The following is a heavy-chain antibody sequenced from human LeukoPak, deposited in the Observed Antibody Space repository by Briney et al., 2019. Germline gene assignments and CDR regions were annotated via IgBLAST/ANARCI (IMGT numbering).Heavy chain of an antibody. D-gene: IGHD3-9*01. CDR3: ARDSSRTYYDILTGYYYDAFDI. V-gene: IGHV3-21*01. CDR1: GFTFSSYS. CDR2: ISSSSSYI. Sequence: GGSLRLSCAASGFTFSSYSMNWVRQAPGKGLEWASSISSSSSYIYYADSVKGRFTISRDNAKNSLYLQMNSLRAEDTAVYYCARDSSRTYYDILTGYYYDAFDIWGQGTMVTVSS. J-gene: IGHJ3*02.